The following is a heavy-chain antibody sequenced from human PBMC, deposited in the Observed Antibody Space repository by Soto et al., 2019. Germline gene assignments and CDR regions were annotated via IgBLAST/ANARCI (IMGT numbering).Heavy chain of an antibody. CDR1: GVSVTNGDYY. V-gene: IGHV4-30-4*01. CDR3: ARQRRGGYWFDP. Sequence: TLSLTCAVSGVSVTNGDYYWSWMRQSPGKGLEWIGNIYYSETTNYNPSLNSRLSISIDTSRNQFSLQLTSVTAADTAIYYCARQRRGGYWFDPWGQGTLVTVSS. CDR2: IYYSETT. J-gene: IGHJ5*02.